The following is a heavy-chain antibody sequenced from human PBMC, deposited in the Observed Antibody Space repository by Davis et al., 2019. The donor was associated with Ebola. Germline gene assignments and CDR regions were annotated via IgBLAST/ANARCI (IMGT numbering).Heavy chain of an antibody. V-gene: IGHV4-4*07. CDR1: GGSISSYY. J-gene: IGHJ4*02. CDR2: IYTSGST. Sequence: PSETLSLTCTVSGGSISSYYWSWIRQPAGKGLEWIGRIYTSGSTNYNPSLKSRVTMSVDTSKNQFSLKLSSVTAADTAVYYCARDQLDDSSSWYYFDYWGQGTLVTVSS. D-gene: IGHD6-13*01. CDR3: ARDQLDDSSSWYYFDY.